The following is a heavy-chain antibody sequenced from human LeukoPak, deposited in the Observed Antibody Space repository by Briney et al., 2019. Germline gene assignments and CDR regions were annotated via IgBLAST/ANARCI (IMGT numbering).Heavy chain of an antibody. J-gene: IGHJ4*02. CDR2: INPNSGGT. D-gene: IGHD5-12*01. CDR1: GYTFTSYG. Sequence: ASVKVSCKASGYTFTSYGISWVRQAPGQGLEWMGWINPNSGGTNYAQKFQGRVTMTRDTSISTAYMELSRLRSDDTAVYYCARVWGSVVRYSGYDVVGYWGQGTLVTVSS. V-gene: IGHV1-2*02. CDR3: ARVWGSVVRYSGYDVVGY.